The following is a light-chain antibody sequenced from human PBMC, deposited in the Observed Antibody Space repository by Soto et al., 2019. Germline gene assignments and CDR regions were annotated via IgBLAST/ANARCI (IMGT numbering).Light chain of an antibody. Sequence: EIVLTQSPGTLSLSPGERATLSCRASQTVTSNYLAWYRQKPGQAPRLLIHGASSRATGIPDRFSGSGSGTDFTLTISRLEPEDFAVYYCQQDGSSPSITFGQGTRLDIK. CDR3: QQDGSSPSIT. V-gene: IGKV3-20*01. J-gene: IGKJ5*01. CDR2: GAS. CDR1: QTVTSNY.